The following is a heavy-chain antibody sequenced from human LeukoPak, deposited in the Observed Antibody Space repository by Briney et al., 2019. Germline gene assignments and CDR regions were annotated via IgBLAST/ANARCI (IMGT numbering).Heavy chain of an antibody. Sequence: GGSLRLSCAASGFTFSSYAMSWVRQAPGKGLEWVSAISGSGGSTYYADSVKGRFTISRDNSKNTLYLQMNSLRAEDAAVYYCAKDGSVLLWFGELLDYWGQGTLVTVS. CDR2: ISGSGGST. J-gene: IGHJ4*02. CDR1: GFTFSSYA. V-gene: IGHV3-23*01. CDR3: AKDGSVLLWFGELLDY. D-gene: IGHD3-10*01.